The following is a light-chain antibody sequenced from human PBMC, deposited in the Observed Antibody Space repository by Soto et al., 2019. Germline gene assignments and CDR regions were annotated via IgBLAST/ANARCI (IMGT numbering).Light chain of an antibody. CDR1: ISNIGSHT. V-gene: IGLV1-44*01. Sequence: QSVLTQPPSASATPGQTFSISCSGSISNIGSHTVHWYQHLPGTAPKLLIYSNDQRPSGVPGRFSGSKSGTSASLVISGLQSEDEADYFCAAWDDSVGWVFGGGTKLTVL. CDR3: AAWDDSVGWV. J-gene: IGLJ3*02. CDR2: SND.